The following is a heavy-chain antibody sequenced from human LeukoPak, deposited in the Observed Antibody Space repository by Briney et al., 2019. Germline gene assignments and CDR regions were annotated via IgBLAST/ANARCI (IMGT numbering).Heavy chain of an antibody. J-gene: IGHJ4*02. CDR3: ARDTLLGGTTVTLH. D-gene: IGHD4-17*01. Sequence: GASVKVSCKASGYILTSYYMHWVRQAPGQGLEWMGLINPSGGRTNYAQKFQGRLTMTRDMSTSTVYMELSRLRSDDTAVYYCARDTLLGGTTVTLHWGQGTLVTVSS. V-gene: IGHV1-46*01. CDR2: INPSGGRT. CDR1: GYILTSYY.